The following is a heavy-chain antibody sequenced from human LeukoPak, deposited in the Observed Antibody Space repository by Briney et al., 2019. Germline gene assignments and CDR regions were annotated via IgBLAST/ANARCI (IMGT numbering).Heavy chain of an antibody. J-gene: IGHJ4*02. CDR1: GFTFSSYA. CDR3: ARDPVPAAARHSAY. D-gene: IGHD2-2*01. V-gene: IGHV3-30-3*01. CDR2: ISSDGSLE. Sequence: GGSLRLSCAASGFTFSSYAMLWVRQAPGKGLEWLAVISSDGSLEYYADSVKGRFTISRDNSKYTLYLQMNSLRPEDTAVYYCARDPVPAAARHSAYCGQGTLVTVSS.